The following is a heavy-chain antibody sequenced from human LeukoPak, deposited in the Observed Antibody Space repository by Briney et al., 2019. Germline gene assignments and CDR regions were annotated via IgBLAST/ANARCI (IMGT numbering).Heavy chain of an antibody. Sequence: GRSLRLSCAASGFTFSSYGMHWVRQAPGKGLEWVAVIWYGGSNKYYADSVKGRFTISRDNSKNTLYLQMNSLRAEDTAVYHCAKGLRGSSVGYFDYWGQGTLVTVSS. V-gene: IGHV3-30*18. CDR3: AKGLRGSSVGYFDY. J-gene: IGHJ4*02. CDR2: IWYGGSNK. D-gene: IGHD1-26*01. CDR1: GFTFSSYG.